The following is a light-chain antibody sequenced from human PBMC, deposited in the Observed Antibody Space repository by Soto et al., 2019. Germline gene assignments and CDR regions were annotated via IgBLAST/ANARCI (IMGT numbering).Light chain of an antibody. CDR1: QSISSW. CDR2: DAS. J-gene: IGKJ1*01. V-gene: IGKV1-5*01. Sequence: DIQMTQSPSTLSASVVDRVTITCLASQSISSWLAWYQQKPGKAPKLLIYDASSLESGVPSRFSGSGSGTEFTLTISSLQPDDFATYYCQQYNSYSFGQGTKVDI. CDR3: QQYNSYS.